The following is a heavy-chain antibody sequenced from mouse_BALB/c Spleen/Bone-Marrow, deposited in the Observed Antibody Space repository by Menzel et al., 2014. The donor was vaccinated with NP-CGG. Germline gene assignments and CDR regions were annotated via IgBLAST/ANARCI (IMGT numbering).Heavy chain of an antibody. CDR1: GFTFTDYY. CDR2: IRNKSNGYTT. J-gene: IGHJ4*01. Sequence: EVQGVESGGGLVQPGGSLRLSCATSGFTFTDYYMSWVRQPPGKALEWLGSIRNKSNGYTTEYSASVKGRFTISRDNSQSILYLQMNTLRAEGSAAYYCARDYYGNIYAMDYWGQGTSVTVSS. V-gene: IGHV7-3*02. D-gene: IGHD1-1*01. CDR3: ARDYYGNIYAMDY.